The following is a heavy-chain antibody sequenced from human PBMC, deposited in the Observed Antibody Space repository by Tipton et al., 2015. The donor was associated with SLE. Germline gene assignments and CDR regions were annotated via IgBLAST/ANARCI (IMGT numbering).Heavy chain of an antibody. J-gene: IGHJ2*01. V-gene: IGHV3-23*01. CDR1: GFTFSSYA. Sequence: SLRLSCAASGFTFSSYAMSWVRQAPGKGLEWVSAISGSGGSTYYADSVKGRFTISRDNSKNTLYLQMNSLRAEDTAVYYCAKVEPYGSGSYYYWYFDLWGRGTLVTVSS. D-gene: IGHD3-10*01. CDR3: AKVEPYGSGSYYYWYFDL. CDR2: ISGSGGST.